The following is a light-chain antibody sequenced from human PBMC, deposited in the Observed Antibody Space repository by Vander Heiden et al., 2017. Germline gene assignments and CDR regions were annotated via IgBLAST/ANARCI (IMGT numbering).Light chain of an antibody. J-gene: IGLJ2*01. CDR1: SSDIGGYNY. V-gene: IGLV2-14*03. CDR2: DVT. Sequence: QSALTQPASVSGSPGQSITISCTGTSSDIGGYNYVSWYQRHPGKATKLMIFDVTNRPSGISNRFSASKSGNTASLTISGLQDEDEADYYCASFTSRNTRVFGGGTKLTVL. CDR3: ASFTSRNTRV.